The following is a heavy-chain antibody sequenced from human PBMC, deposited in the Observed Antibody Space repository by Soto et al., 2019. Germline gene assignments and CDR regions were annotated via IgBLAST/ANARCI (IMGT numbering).Heavy chain of an antibody. CDR2: IYWDDDK. D-gene: IGHD6-13*01. CDR3: APSSAGGTWGGFDP. J-gene: IGHJ5*02. CDR1: GFSLTATGVG. V-gene: IGHV2-5*02. Sequence: QITLKESGPTLLKPTQTLTLTCTVSGFSLTATGVGVGGIRQPPGKALECLALIYWDDDKRYSPSLNNRVTITRDTSKNQVVLTLTNMDPVDTATYYCAPSSAGGTWGGFDPWGQGTLVTVSS.